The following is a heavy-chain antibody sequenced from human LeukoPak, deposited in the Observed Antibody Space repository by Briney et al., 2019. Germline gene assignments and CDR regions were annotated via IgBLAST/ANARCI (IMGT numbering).Heavy chain of an antibody. V-gene: IGHV4-34*01. J-gene: IGHJ6*03. CDR3: ARGWSYSYGNYMDV. CDR2: INHSGST. CDR1: GVSFSGYN. Sequence: PSETLSLACAVYGVSFSGYNWSWIRQPPGKGLEWFGEINHSGSTNYNPSLKSRVTISGDTSKNQFSLKLSSVTAADTAVYYCARGWSYSYGNYMDVWGKGTTVTVSS. D-gene: IGHD5-18*01.